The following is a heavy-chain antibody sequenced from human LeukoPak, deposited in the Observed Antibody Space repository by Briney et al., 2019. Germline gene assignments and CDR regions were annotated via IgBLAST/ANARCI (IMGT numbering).Heavy chain of an antibody. D-gene: IGHD3-9*01. CDR3: AGDGRGPYYDILTGFGY. J-gene: IGHJ4*02. Sequence: ASVKVSCKASGYTFTGHYMHWVRQAPGQGLEWMGWISAYNGNTNYAQKLQGRVTMTTDTSTSTAYMELRSLRSDDTAVYYCAGDGRGPYYDILTGFGYWGQGTLVTVSS. CDR2: ISAYNGNT. V-gene: IGHV1-18*04. CDR1: GYTFTGHY.